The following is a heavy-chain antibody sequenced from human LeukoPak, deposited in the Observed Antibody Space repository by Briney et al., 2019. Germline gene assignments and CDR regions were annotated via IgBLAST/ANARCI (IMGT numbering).Heavy chain of an antibody. CDR2: ISSSGSTI. CDR1: GFTFSSYE. D-gene: IGHD6-13*01. V-gene: IGHV3-48*03. Sequence: GGSLRLSCAASGFTFSSYEMNWVRQAPGKGLGWVSYISSSGSTIYYADSVKGRFTISRDNAKNSLYLQMSSLTAEDTGLYYCARDATTAVGWVYMDVWGKGTTVTISS. CDR3: ARDATTAVGWVYMDV. J-gene: IGHJ6*03.